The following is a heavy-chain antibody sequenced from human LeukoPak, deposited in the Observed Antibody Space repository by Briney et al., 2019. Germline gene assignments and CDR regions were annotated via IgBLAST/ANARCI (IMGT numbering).Heavy chain of an antibody. D-gene: IGHD3-22*01. J-gene: IGHJ4*02. CDR3: ARGVGDSSGYYYYFDY. Sequence: GGSLRLSCAASGFTFSSYGMHWVRQAPGKGLEWVALIWFDGSNKYYADSVKGRFTISRDNSKNTLYLQMNSLRAEDTAVYYCARGVGDSSGYYYYFDYWGQGTLDTVSS. CDR2: IWFDGSNK. CDR1: GFTFSSYG. V-gene: IGHV3-33*01.